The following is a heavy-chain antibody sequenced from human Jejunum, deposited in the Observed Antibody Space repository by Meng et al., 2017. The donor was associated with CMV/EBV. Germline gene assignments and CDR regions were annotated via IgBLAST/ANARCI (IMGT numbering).Heavy chain of an antibody. CDR1: DGSFSGHY. CDR3: ARRVGSGKYYFDY. D-gene: IGHD3-10*01. J-gene: IGHJ4*02. CDR2: INYSESM. V-gene: IGHV4-34*02. Sequence: QVRLQLWGAGVFKPSETLSLSCAVYDGSFSGHYCSWIRQAPGKGLEWIGEINYSESMNYNPSLKSRVTLSVDVSRSQCSLKLRSVTAADGAVYYCARRVGSGKYYFDYWSQGGLVTVSS.